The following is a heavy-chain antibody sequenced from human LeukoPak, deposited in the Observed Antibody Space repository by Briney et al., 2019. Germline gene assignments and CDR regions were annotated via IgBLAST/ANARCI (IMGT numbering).Heavy chain of an antibody. D-gene: IGHD1-14*01. CDR3: ARGITYYYYGMDV. V-gene: IGHV1-46*01. CDR1: GYTFTTYY. J-gene: IGHJ6*02. CDR2: IKPSGGST. Sequence: SLTVSSTASGYTFTTYYMHWVRQSPGHGLEWMGIIKPSGGSTSYAQKFQGRVTMTSDTTTSTVYMELSSLRSEDTAVYYCARGITYYYYGMDVWGQGTTVTVSS.